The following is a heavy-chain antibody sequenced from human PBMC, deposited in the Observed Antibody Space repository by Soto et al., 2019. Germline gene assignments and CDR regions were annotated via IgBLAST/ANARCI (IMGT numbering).Heavy chain of an antibody. CDR3: AKGKSSGWYYFDY. J-gene: IGHJ4*02. D-gene: IGHD6-19*01. Sequence: GGSLRLSCAASGFTFSNYAMSWVRQAPGKGLEWVSGISASGRDTYYADSVKDRFTISRDNSKNTVFLQLNSLRADDTAIYYCAKGKSSGWYYFDYWGQGTPVTVYS. V-gene: IGHV3-23*01. CDR1: GFTFSNYA. CDR2: ISASGRDT.